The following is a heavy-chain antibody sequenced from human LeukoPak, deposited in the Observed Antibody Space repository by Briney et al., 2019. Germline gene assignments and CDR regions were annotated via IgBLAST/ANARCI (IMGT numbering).Heavy chain of an antibody. CDR1: GYTFTSYD. V-gene: IGHV1-8*01. J-gene: IGHJ6*03. D-gene: IGHD2-15*01. CDR3: AVAATPNYYYYYYMDV. CDR2: MNPNSGNT. Sequence: GASVKVSCKASGYTFTSYDINWVRQATGQGLEWMGWMNPNSGNTGYAQKFQGRVTMTRNTSISTAYMELSSLRSEDTAVYYGAVAATPNYYYYYYMDVWGKGTTVTVSS.